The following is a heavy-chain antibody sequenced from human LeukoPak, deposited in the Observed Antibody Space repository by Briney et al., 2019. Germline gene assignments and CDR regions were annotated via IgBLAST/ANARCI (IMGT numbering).Heavy chain of an antibody. CDR1: GGSFSGYY. CDR2: INHSGST. J-gene: IGHJ3*02. Sequence: SETLSLTCAVYGGSFSGYYWSWIRQPPGKGLEWIGEINHSGSTNYNPSLKSRVTISVDTSKNQFSLKLSSVTAADTAVYYCARDGVYSSSSSVAFDIWGQGTMVTVSS. V-gene: IGHV4-34*01. D-gene: IGHD6-6*01. CDR3: ARDGVYSSSSSVAFDI.